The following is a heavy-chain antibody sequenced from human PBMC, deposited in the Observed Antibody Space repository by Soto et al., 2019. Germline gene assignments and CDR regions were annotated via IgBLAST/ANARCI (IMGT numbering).Heavy chain of an antibody. Sequence: EVQLVESGGGLVQPGGSLRLSCAASGFTFSSYWMSWVRQAPGKGLEWVANIKQDGSEKYYVDSVKGRFTISRDNAKNSLYLQMNSLRAEDTAVYYCASGGYDFWSGYYGPVGMDVWGQGTTVTVSS. D-gene: IGHD3-3*01. CDR1: GFTFSSYW. V-gene: IGHV3-7*03. CDR3: ASGGYDFWSGYYGPVGMDV. CDR2: IKQDGSEK. J-gene: IGHJ6*02.